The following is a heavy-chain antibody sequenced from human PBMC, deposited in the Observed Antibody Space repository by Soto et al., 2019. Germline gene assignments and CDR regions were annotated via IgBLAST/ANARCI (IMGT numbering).Heavy chain of an antibody. Sequence: SATLSLTCTIPGGSISSYYWSWIRQPPGKGLEWIGYMYNTGSTIYNPSLKSRVTISVDTSKNQFSLKLNSVTAADTAVYYCARDLWGYCGADCYPLDVWGQGTTVTVS. J-gene: IGHJ6*02. CDR1: GGSISSYY. CDR2: MYNTGST. V-gene: IGHV4-59*01. D-gene: IGHD2-21*02. CDR3: ARDLWGYCGADCYPLDV.